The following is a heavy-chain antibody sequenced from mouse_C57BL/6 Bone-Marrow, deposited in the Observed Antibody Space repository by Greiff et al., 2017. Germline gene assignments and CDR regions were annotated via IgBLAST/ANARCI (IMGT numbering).Heavy chain of an antibody. CDR1: GYTFTSYW. D-gene: IGHD1-1*01. J-gene: IGHJ3*01. CDR3: ARRDYGSSYAFAD. V-gene: IGHV1-55*01. CDR2: IYPGSGST. Sequence: QVQLQQPGAELVKPGASVKMSCKASGYTFTSYWITWVKQRPGQGLEWIGDIYPGSGSTNYNEKFKSKATLTVDTSSSTAYMQLSSLTSEDSAVYYCARRDYGSSYAFADWGQGTLVTVSA.